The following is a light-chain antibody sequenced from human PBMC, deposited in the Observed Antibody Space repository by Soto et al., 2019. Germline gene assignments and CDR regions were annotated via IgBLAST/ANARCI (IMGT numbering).Light chain of an antibody. J-gene: IGLJ3*02. CDR2: VNTDGSH. CDR1: SGHTRYG. Sequence: QLVLTQSPSASASLGGSVKLTCILSSGHTRYGIAWHQQQPEKGPRFLMKVNTDGSHRKGDGIPDRFSGSSSGAERYLTISSLQSEDEADYYCQTWDTGIWVFGGGTKLTVL. V-gene: IGLV4-69*02. CDR3: QTWDTGIWV.